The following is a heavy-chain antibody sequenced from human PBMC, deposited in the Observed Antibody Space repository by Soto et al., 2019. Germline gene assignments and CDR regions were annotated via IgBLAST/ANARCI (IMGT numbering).Heavy chain of an antibody. CDR3: ARAIGPTLFDY. CDR2: IGTAGDT. D-gene: IGHD3-22*01. V-gene: IGHV3-13*04. CDR1: GFTFSSYD. J-gene: IGHJ4*02. Sequence: PGGSLGLSCSASGFTFSSYDVQWVRQGPGKGLEWVSAIGTAGDTSYAGSVKGRFTISRENAKNSLYLQMNSLRAGDTAIYFCARAIGPTLFDYWGQGTLVTVSS.